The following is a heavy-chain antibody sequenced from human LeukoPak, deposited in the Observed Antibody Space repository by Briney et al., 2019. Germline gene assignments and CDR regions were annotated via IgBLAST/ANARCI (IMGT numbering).Heavy chain of an antibody. V-gene: IGHV1-18*01. J-gene: IGHJ3*02. CDR2: ISVFNGDT. CDR3: ARDITLVRGLGDAFDI. CDR1: GYSFTSYG. Sequence: ASVKVSCKASGYSFTSYGIRWVRQAPGQGLEWMGWISVFNGDTKYAQKFQGRVTMTTDTSTSTVYMELRSLRSDDTAVYYCARDITLVRGLGDAFDIWGQGTMVTVSS. D-gene: IGHD3-10*01.